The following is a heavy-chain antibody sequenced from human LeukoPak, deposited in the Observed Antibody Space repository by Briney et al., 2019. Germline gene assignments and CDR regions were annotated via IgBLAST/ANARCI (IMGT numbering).Heavy chain of an antibody. CDR2: INPNSGGT. J-gene: IGHJ5*02. Sequence: ASVKVSCETSGYTFTDYYIHWVRQAPGQGLEWMGWINPNSGGTNYAQKFQGRVTMTRDTSVSTAYMELNRLRSDDTAVYYCARDLELWGQGTLVAVSS. CDR3: ARDLEL. CDR1: GYTFTDYY. V-gene: IGHV1-2*02.